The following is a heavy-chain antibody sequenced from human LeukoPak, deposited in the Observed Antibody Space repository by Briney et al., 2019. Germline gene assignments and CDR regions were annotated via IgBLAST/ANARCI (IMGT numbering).Heavy chain of an antibody. CDR3: ARGGDKNYYYYGMDV. D-gene: IGHD2/OR15-2a*01. CDR2: INSDGTST. Sequence: PGESLRLSCAASGFTFSSYWMHWVRQAPGKGLVWVSRINSDGTSTSYADSVKGRFTISRDNAKNTLYLQMNSLRAEDTAVYFCARGGDKNYYYYGMDVWGQGTTVTVSS. CDR1: GFTFSSYW. V-gene: IGHV3-74*01. J-gene: IGHJ6*02.